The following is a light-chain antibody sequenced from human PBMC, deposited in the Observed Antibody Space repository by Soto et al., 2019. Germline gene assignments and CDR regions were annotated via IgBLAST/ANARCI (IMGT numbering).Light chain of an antibody. CDR1: QSVNKH. Sequence: EIVLTQSPATLSVSPGERATLSCRASQSVNKHLAWYQHRPGQAPRLLIYDTSYRAAGIPARFSGSGSGTDFTIPISCLEPEDLAVYYCQQRGTFGPGTKVEIK. J-gene: IGKJ3*01. CDR3: QQRGT. V-gene: IGKV3-11*01. CDR2: DTS.